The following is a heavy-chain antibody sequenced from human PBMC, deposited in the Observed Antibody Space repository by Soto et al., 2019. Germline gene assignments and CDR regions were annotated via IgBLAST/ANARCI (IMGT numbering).Heavy chain of an antibody. D-gene: IGHD2-15*01. J-gene: IGHJ4*02. CDR2: IYYSGST. CDR3: AREGCSGGSCYSGYTLGIDY. V-gene: IGHV4-61*01. CDR1: GGSVGSGYYY. Sequence: QVQLKESGPGLVKPSETLSLTCTVSGGSVGSGYYYWSWIRQPPGKGLEWIGNIYYSGSTNYNPSLKSRVTISADTSKNQFSLKLSSVTAADTAVYYCAREGCSGGSCYSGYTLGIDYWGQGTLVTVSS.